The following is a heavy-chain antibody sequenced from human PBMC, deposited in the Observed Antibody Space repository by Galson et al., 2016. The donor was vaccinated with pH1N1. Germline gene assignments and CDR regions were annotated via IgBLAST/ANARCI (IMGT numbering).Heavy chain of an antibody. V-gene: IGHV3-23*01. J-gene: IGHJ4*02. D-gene: IGHD2-2*02. Sequence: SLRLSCAASGFTFGTYGMSWVRQAPGKGLEWVSSISRADDTYYADSVKGRFTISRDNSKNSLFLQMSSLRADDTALYYCAKDLCSGAGCYTVWEVRDFDYWGPGTLVTVSS. CDR1: GFTFGTYG. CDR2: ISRADDT. CDR3: AKDLCSGAGCYTVWEVRDFDY.